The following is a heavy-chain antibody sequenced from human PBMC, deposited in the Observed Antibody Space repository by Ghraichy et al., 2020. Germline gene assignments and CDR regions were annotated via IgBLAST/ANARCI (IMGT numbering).Heavy chain of an antibody. CDR2: IYYSGST. CDR3: ARDLVVAGLYCYGMDV. J-gene: IGHJ6*02. D-gene: IGHD2-21*01. V-gene: IGHV4-59*01. Sequence: SETLSLTCTVSGGSINSYYWSWIRQPPGKGLEWIGYIYYSGSTNYNPSLESRVTISVDTSKNQFSLRLNSVTAADTAVYYCARDLVVAGLYCYGMDVWGQGTTVTVSS. CDR1: GGSINSYY.